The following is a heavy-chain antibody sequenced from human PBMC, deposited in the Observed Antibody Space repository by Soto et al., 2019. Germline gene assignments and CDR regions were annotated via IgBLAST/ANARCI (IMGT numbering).Heavy chain of an antibody. CDR2: IYYSGST. J-gene: IGHJ4*02. CDR1: GGSISSYY. D-gene: IGHD4-17*01. CDR3: ARRYGASFDY. V-gene: IGHV4-59*01. Sequence: SETLSLTCTVSGGSISSYYRSWIRQPPGKGLEWIGYIYYSGSTNYNPSLKSRVTISVDTSKNQFSLKLSSVTAADTAVYYCARRYGASFDYWGQGTLVTVSS.